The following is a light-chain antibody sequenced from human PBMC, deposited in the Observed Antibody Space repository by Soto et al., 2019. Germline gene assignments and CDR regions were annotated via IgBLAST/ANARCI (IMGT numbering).Light chain of an antibody. CDR2: GAS. CDR1: QSVSSN. J-gene: IGKJ2*01. Sequence: IVLTQSPGTLSLSPWERATLSCRASQSVSSNVAWYQQKPGQAPRLLIYGASTRATGVPPRFSGSGSGTEFTLTISDLQSEDFGVYYCQQYENWPPYTFGQGTKVDIK. CDR3: QQYENWPPYT. V-gene: IGKV3-15*01.